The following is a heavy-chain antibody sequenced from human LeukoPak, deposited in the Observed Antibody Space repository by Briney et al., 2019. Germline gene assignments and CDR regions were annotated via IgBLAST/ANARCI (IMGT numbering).Heavy chain of an antibody. CDR2: IYPRGST. D-gene: IGHD6-19*01. V-gene: IGHV4-30-2*01. Sequence: SETLSLTCAVSGGSISSGSYSWSWIRQPPGKGLEWIGYIYPRGSTYYNPSLKSRVILSLDKSANQFSLKLSSVTAADTAVYYCARPHVAVAGTSWFDPWGQGTLVTVSS. CDR3: ARPHVAVAGTSWFDP. J-gene: IGHJ5*02. CDR1: GGSISSGSYS.